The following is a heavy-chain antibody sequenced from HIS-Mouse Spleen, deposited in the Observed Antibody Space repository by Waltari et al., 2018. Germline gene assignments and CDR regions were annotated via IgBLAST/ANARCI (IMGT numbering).Heavy chain of an antibody. CDR1: GFTVSSNY. J-gene: IGHJ2*01. CDR2: IYRVGST. D-gene: IGHD6-13*01. CDR3: ARGGLAAAGWYFDL. V-gene: IGHV3-53*01. Sequence: EVQLVESGGGFIQPGGSLRLSCAASGFTVSSNYMSWVRQAPGKGLEWVSGIYRVGSTYYADSVKGRFTISRDNSKNTLYLQMNSLRAEDTAVYYCARGGLAAAGWYFDLWGRGTLVTVSS.